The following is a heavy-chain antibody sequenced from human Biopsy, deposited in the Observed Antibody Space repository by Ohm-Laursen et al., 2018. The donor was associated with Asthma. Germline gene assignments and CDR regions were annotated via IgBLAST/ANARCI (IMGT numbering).Heavy chain of an antibody. CDR1: GGSISIGDYS. D-gene: IGHD4-17*01. Sequence: TLSLTCAVSGGSISIGDYSWSWIRQPPGKGLEWIGFISPSGNTYYSPSLKSRLTISVDRSKNQFSLRLSSVTAADTAMYYCARDYGDYVWRAFDIWGQGTMVTVSS. CDR3: ARDYGDYVWRAFDI. V-gene: IGHV4-30-2*01. CDR2: ISPSGNT. J-gene: IGHJ3*02.